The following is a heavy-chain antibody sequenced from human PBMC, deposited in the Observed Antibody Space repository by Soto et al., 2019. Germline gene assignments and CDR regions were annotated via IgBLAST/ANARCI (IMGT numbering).Heavy chain of an antibody. CDR1: GFSLSNARMG. CDR2: IFSNDEK. Sequence: SGPTLVNPTETLTLTCTVSGFSLSNARMGVSWIRQPPGKALEWLAHIFSNDEKSYSTSLKSRLTISKDTSKSQVVLTMTNMDPVDTATYYCARIGYYYGSINDPKRFDPWGQGTLVTVSS. J-gene: IGHJ5*02. V-gene: IGHV2-26*01. CDR3: ARIGYYYGSINDPKRFDP. D-gene: IGHD3-10*01.